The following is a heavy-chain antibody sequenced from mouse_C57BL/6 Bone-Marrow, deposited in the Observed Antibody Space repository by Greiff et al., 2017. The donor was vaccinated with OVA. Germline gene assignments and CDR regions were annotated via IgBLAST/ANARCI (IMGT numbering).Heavy chain of an antibody. CDR2: IDPENGDT. CDR1: GFNIKDDY. CDR3: TTQGMVTTDYAMDY. D-gene: IGHD2-2*01. Sequence: VQLQQSGAELVRPGASVKLSCTASGFNIKDDYMHWVKQRPEQGLEWIGWIDPENGDTEYASKFQGKATITADTSSNTAYLQLSSLTSEDTAVSYCTTQGMVTTDYAMDYWGQGTSVTVSS. V-gene: IGHV14-4*01. J-gene: IGHJ4*01.